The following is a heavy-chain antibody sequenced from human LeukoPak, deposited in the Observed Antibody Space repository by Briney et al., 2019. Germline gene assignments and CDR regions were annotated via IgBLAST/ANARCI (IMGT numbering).Heavy chain of an antibody. Sequence: PGGSLRLSCAASGFTFSIYGIHWVRQAPGKGLEWVAVIWSDGSNKYYADSVKGRFTISRDNSKSTLYLLMNSLRAEDTAAYYCARASGPFDYWGQGTLVTVSS. D-gene: IGHD6-19*01. CDR3: ARASGPFDY. V-gene: IGHV3-33*01. CDR2: IWSDGSNK. CDR1: GFTFSIYG. J-gene: IGHJ4*02.